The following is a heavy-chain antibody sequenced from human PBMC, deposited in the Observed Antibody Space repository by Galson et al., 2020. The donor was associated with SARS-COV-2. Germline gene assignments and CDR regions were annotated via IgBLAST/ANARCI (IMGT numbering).Heavy chain of an antibody. CDR1: GGSISSSSYY. V-gene: IGHV4-39*01. J-gene: IGHJ5*02. CDR3: ARLYPANLIGAAAASNWFDP. CDR2: IYYSGST. D-gene: IGHD6-13*01. Sequence: SETLSLTCTVSGGSISSSSYYWGWIRQPPGKGLEWIGSIYYSGSTYYNPSLKSRVTISVDTSKNQFSLKLSSVTAADTAVYYCARLYPANLIGAAAASNWFDPWGQGTLVTVSS.